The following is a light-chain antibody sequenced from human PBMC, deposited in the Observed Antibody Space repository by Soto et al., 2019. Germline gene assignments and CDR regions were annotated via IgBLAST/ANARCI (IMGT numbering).Light chain of an antibody. CDR2: GAS. CDR1: QSVSSN. V-gene: IGKV3-15*01. Sequence: EIVMTQSPVTLSVSPGERATLSCRASQSVSSNLAWYQQKPGQAPRLLIFGASTRATGITTRFSGSGSGTELPLTIGSLQSEDFALYYCQQYNNWPPWTFGKGTKGEIK. J-gene: IGKJ1*01. CDR3: QQYNNWPPWT.